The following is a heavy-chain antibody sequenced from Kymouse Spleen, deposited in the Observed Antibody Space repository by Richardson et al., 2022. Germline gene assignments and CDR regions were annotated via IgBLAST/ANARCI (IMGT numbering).Heavy chain of an antibody. Sequence: QVQLVESGGGVVQPGRSLRLSCAASGFTFSSYGMHWVRQAPGKGLEWVAVISYDGSNKYYADSVKGRFTISRDNSKNTLYLQMNSLRAEDTAVYYCAKDGAYYYGSGSYSDAFDIWGQGTMVTVSS. CDR1: GFTFSSYG. J-gene: IGHJ3*02. CDR2: ISYDGSNK. D-gene: IGHD3-10*01. CDR3: AKDGAYYYGSGSYSDAFDI. V-gene: IGHV3-30*18.